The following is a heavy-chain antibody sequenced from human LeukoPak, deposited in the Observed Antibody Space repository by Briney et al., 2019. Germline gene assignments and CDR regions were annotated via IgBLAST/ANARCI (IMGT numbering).Heavy chain of an antibody. CDR2: IFWNSDKI. D-gene: IGHD6-19*01. V-gene: IGHV3-9*02. Sequence: GGSLRLSCAASGFTSHDYAMHWVRQVPGKGLEWVAGIFWNSDKIGYADSVKGRFSISRDNAKNTLYLQMNSLRVEDTAVYYCARDTLAVAGDLDYWGQGTLVTVSS. CDR3: ARDTLAVAGDLDY. CDR1: GFTSHDYA. J-gene: IGHJ4*02.